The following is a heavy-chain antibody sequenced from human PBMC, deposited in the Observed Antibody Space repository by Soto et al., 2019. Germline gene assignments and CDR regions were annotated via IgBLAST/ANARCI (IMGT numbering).Heavy chain of an antibody. CDR1: GFTFSSSA. D-gene: IGHD1-26*01. CDR3: AKDRSPGATTWNVY. Sequence: GGSLRLSCVASGFTFSSSAVNWVRQAPGKGLEWVSTIGGTGVAKYYADSVKGRFTISRDNSNNTVFLQMNSLRAEDAAVYFCAKDRSPGATTWNVYWGQGTLVTVSS. J-gene: IGHJ4*02. CDR2: IGGTGVAK. V-gene: IGHV3-23*01.